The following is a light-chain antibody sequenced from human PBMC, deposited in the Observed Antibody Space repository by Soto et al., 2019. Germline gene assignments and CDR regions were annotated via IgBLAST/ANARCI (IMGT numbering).Light chain of an antibody. CDR1: SSDIGNYNY. CDR3: SSYTTTSSYV. J-gene: IGLJ1*01. CDR2: EVS. V-gene: IGLV2-14*01. Sequence: QSVLTQPASVSGSPGQSITISCTGTSSDIGNYNYVSWYQQHPAKAPKLMISEVSNRPSGVSHRFSGSKSGNTASLTISGLQAEDEADYYCSSYTTTSSYVFGGGTKVTVL.